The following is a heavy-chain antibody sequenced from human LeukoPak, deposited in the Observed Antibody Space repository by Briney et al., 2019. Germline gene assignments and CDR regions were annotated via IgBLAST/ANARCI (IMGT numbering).Heavy chain of an antibody. D-gene: IGHD3-3*01. V-gene: IGHV4-4*07. CDR1: GGSMSIYY. J-gene: IGHJ4*02. CDR3: ARDRDFLDY. Sequence: SETLSLTCTVSGGSMSIYYWSWIRQPAGKGLEWIGRIYTSGSTNYNPSLKSRVTMSVDTFKKQFSLKLNSVTAADTAVYYCARDRDFLDYWGQGTLVTVSS. CDR2: IYTSGST.